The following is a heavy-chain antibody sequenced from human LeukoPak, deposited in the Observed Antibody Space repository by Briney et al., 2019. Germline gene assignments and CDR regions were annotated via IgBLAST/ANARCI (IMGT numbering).Heavy chain of an antibody. V-gene: IGHV4-59*08. CDR2: IHSSGRT. J-gene: IGHJ4*02. CDR1: GGSISNSY. Sequence: PSETLSLTPTVSGGSISNSYWSWVRQPPGKGLEWIGYIHSSGRTKYDPCLESRVTISIDTSMNQFSLKVNSVTAPDTAVYYCARHQDGYGDYFDFWGQGSLVTVSS. D-gene: IGHD5-24*01. CDR3: ARHQDGYGDYFDF.